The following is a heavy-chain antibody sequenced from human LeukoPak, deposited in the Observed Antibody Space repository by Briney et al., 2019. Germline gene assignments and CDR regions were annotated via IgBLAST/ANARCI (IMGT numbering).Heavy chain of an antibody. J-gene: IGHJ4*02. CDR3: ARDPTTVVTLPYYFDF. CDR1: GGSFIGYH. V-gene: IGHV4-34*01. Sequence: SETLSLTCAVYGGSFIGYHWNWIRQTPEKGLEWIGEINHRGHTNYNPSLESRVTISVDPSKNQFPLKLRSVTAADTAVYYCARDPTTVVTLPYYFDFWGPGTLVTVSS. CDR2: INHRGHT. D-gene: IGHD4-23*01.